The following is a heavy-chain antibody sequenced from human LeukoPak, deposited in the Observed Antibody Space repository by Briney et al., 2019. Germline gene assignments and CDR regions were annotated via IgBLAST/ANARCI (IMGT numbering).Heavy chain of an antibody. CDR1: GGSISSCGYS. CDR3: ARDYGGKRRHWYFDL. Sequence: SETLSLTCAVSGGSISSCGYSWSWLPPPRGKGLEWIGYIYHSGSTYYNPSLKSRVTISVDRSKTQFSLKLSSVAAADTAVYYCARDYGGKRRHWYFDLWGRGTLVTVSS. D-gene: IGHD4-23*01. V-gene: IGHV4-30-2*01. J-gene: IGHJ2*01. CDR2: IYHSGST.